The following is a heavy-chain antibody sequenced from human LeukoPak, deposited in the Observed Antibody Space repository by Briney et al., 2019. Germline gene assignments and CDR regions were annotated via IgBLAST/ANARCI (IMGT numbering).Heavy chain of an antibody. Sequence: PGGSLRLSCAASGFTFSSYAMHWVRQAPGKGLEWVAVISYDGSNKYYADSVKGRFTISRDNSKNTLYLQMNSLRAEDTAVYYCARAPYCSSTSCYSYWFDPWGQGTLVTVSS. CDR2: ISYDGSNK. CDR3: ARAPYCSSTSCYSYWFDP. CDR1: GFTFSSYA. D-gene: IGHD2-2*02. J-gene: IGHJ5*02. V-gene: IGHV3-30-3*01.